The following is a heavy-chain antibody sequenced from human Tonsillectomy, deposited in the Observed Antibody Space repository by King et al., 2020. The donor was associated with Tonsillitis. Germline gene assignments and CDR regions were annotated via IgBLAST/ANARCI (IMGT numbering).Heavy chain of an antibody. CDR1: GFSLSTSGMC. V-gene: IGHV2-70*15. J-gene: IGHJ4*02. CDR3: ARIRAYDSSGYYGDY. CDR2: IDWDDDK. Sequence: VTLKESGPALVKPPQTLTLTCTFSGFSLSTSGMCVSWIRQPPGKALEWLARIDWDDDKYYSTSLKTRLTISKDTSKNQVVLTMTNMDPVDTATYYCARIRAYDSSGYYGDYWGQGTLVTVSS. D-gene: IGHD3-22*01.